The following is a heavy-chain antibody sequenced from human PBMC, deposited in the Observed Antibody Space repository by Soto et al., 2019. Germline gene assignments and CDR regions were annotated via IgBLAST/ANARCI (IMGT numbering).Heavy chain of an antibody. Sequence: SETLSLTCTVSGGSISSYYWSWIRQPPGKGLEWIGYIYYSGSTNYTPSLKSRVTISVDTSKNQFSLKLCSVTAADTAVYYCARDGGYYYDSSGYTAFDIWGQGTMVTVSS. D-gene: IGHD3-22*01. CDR2: IYYSGST. CDR3: ARDGGYYYDSSGYTAFDI. J-gene: IGHJ3*02. V-gene: IGHV4-59*01. CDR1: GGSISSYY.